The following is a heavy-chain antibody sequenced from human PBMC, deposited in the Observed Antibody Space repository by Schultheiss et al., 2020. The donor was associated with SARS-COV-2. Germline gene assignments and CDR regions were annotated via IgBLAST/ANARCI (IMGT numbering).Heavy chain of an antibody. Sequence: GGSLRLSCAASGFTFSSYAMSWVRQAPGKGLEWVSYISSSGSTIYYADSVKGRFTISRDNSKNSLYLQMNSLRAEDTAVYYCASLNWNYEDYWGQGTLVTVSS. V-gene: IGHV3-48*01. J-gene: IGHJ4*02. CDR3: ASLNWNYEDY. CDR2: ISSSGSTI. D-gene: IGHD1-7*01. CDR1: GFTFSSYA.